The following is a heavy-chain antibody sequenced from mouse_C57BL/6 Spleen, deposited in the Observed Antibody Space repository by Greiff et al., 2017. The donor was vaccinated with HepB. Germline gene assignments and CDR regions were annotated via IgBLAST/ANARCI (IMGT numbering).Heavy chain of an antibody. D-gene: IGHD1-1*01. Sequence: QVQLQQSGAELMKPGASVKLSCKATGYTFPGYWIEWVKQRPGHGLEWIGEILPGSGSTNYNEKFKGKATFTADTSSNSAYMQLSSLTTEDSAIYYCARWRGYYGSSYDYAMDYWGQGTSVTVSS. CDR3: ARWRGYYGSSYDYAMDY. CDR1: GYTFPGYW. J-gene: IGHJ4*01. V-gene: IGHV1-9*01. CDR2: ILPGSGST.